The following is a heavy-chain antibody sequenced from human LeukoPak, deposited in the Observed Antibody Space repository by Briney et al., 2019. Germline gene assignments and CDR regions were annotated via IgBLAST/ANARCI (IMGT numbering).Heavy chain of an antibody. CDR2: IGTDGSST. CDR1: GFTFSSYW. D-gene: IGHD2-2*01. J-gene: IGHJ4*02. Sequence: GGSLRLSCVASGFTFSSYWMHWVRQAPGKGLVWVSRIGTDGSSTSYAGSVKGRFTISRDNAKNTLYLQMNSLRAEDTAVYYCARDRYCSSASCYGGDYWGQGTLVTVSS. V-gene: IGHV3-74*01. CDR3: ARDRYCSSASCYGGDY.